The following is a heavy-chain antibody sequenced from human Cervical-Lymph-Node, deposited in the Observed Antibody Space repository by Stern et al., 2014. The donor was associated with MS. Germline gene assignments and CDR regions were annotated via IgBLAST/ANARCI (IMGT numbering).Heavy chain of an antibody. V-gene: IGHV3-21*01. CDR3: ARAFSGSSDY. J-gene: IGHJ4*02. CDR1: GFTFSTYS. D-gene: IGHD3-10*01. Sequence: VQLVQSGGGLVKPGGSLRLSCAASGFTFSTYSMNWVRQAPGKGLEWVSSISSTSSYIYYADSVRGRFTSSRDNAKNSLYLQMNSLRAEDTAVYYCARAFSGSSDYWGQGTLVTVSS. CDR2: ISSTSSYI.